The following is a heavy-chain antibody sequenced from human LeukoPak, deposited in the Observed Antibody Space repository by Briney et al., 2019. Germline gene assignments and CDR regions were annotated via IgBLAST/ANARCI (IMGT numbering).Heavy chain of an antibody. CDR2: IIPIFGTA. CDR1: GGTFSSYA. D-gene: IGHD3-22*01. J-gene: IGHJ4*02. Sequence: SVKVSCKASGGTFSSYAISWVRQAPGQGLEWMGGIIPIFGTANYAQKFQGGVTITTDESTSTAYMELSSLRSEDTAVYYCATYYYDSSGYYYDPHFDYWGQGTLVTVSS. CDR3: ATYYYDSSGYYYDPHFDY. V-gene: IGHV1-69*05.